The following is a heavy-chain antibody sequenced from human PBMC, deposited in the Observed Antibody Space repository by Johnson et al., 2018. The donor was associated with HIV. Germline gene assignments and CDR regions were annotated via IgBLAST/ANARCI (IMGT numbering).Heavy chain of an antibody. Sequence: QVQLVESGGGVVQPGRSLRLSCEASGFTFSSYAMHWVRQAPGKGLEWVAVISYDGSNTYYADSVKGRFTISRDTSKSTLYLQINSMRAGDTALYYCARRRRYGDYFADAFDIWGQGTMVTVSS. V-gene: IGHV3-30*04. J-gene: IGHJ3*02. CDR1: GFTFSSYA. D-gene: IGHD4-17*01. CDR3: ARRRRYGDYFADAFDI. CDR2: ISYDGSNT.